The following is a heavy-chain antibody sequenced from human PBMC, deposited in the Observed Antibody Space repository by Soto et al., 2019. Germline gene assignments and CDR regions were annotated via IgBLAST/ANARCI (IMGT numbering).Heavy chain of an antibody. J-gene: IGHJ6*02. CDR1: GGTFSTSA. V-gene: IGHV1-69*12. CDR2: IIPVFGTA. CDR3: ARDKDRVPLGGNYYYGIDV. D-gene: IGHD2-2*01. Sequence: QVQLVQSGAEVMQPGSSVRVSCKTSGGTFSTSAISWVRQAPGQGLEWMGGIIPVFGTADYTQKFQARVTITADESTTTAYMELRGLRSEDTAVYFCARDKDRVPLGGNYYYGIDVWGQGTTVTVSS.